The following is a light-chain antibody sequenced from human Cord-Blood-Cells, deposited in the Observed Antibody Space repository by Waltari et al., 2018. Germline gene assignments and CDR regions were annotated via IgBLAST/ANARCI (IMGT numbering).Light chain of an antibody. Sequence: QSALTQPASVSGSPGQSITISCTGTSSDVGGYNYVSWYQQHPGKAPKLMIYDVSKRPSGVVKRFSGSKSGNTASLTISGLQAEDEADYYCSSYTSSSNVVFGGGTKLTVL. CDR2: DVS. CDR1: SSDVGGYNY. V-gene: IGLV2-14*01. J-gene: IGLJ2*01. CDR3: SSYTSSSNVV.